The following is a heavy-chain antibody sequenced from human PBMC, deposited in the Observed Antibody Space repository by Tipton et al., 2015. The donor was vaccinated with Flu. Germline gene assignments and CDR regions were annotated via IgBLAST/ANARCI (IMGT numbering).Heavy chain of an antibody. V-gene: IGHV4-39*01. D-gene: IGHD5-18*01. J-gene: IGHJ6*02. CDR1: GGSISSSSYY. CDR2: IYYSGST. Sequence: TLSLTCTVSGGSISSSSYYWGWIRQPPGKGLEWIGSIYYSGSTYYNPPLKSRVTISVDTSKNQFSLKLSSVTAADTAVYYCARHPFVDTAMARIYYYYYGMDVWGQGTTVTVSS. CDR3: ARHPFVDTAMARIYYYYYGMDV.